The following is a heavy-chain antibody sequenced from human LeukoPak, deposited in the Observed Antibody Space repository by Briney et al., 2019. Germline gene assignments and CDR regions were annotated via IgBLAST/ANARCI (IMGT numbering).Heavy chain of an antibody. Sequence: ASVKVSCKASGYTFTSYYMHWVRQAPGQGLEWMGWINTNTGNPTYAQGFTGRFVFSLDTSVSTAYLQISSLKAEDTAVYYCAREAAVAGIDYWGQGTLVTVSS. CDR1: GYTFTSYY. J-gene: IGHJ4*02. V-gene: IGHV7-4-1*02. CDR3: AREAAVAGIDY. CDR2: INTNTGNP. D-gene: IGHD6-19*01.